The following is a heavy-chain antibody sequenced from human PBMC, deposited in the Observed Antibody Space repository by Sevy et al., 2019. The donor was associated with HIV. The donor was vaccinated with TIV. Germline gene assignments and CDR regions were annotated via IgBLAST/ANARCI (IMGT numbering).Heavy chain of an antibody. CDR1: GYIFKTYG. V-gene: IGHV1-18*04. CDR3: TRGTEGEY. J-gene: IGHJ4*02. CDR2: ISGYNGDT. Sequence: ASVKVSCKASGYIFKTYGISWVRQAPGQGLEWMGWISGYNGDTNYERRFQGRVTMTTDTSTSTVYMELGGLRSDDTAVYYCTRGTEGEYWGQGTLVTVSS.